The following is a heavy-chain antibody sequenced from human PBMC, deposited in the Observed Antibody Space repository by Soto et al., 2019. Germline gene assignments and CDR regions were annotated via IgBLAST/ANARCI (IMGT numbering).Heavy chain of an antibody. Sequence: QVQLQESGPGLVKPSETLSLTCTVSGGSISSYYWSWIRQPPGKGLEWIGYIYYRGSTNYNPSLKSRVTISVDTSKTQFSLKLSSVTAADASVYYCARVRGAGVFDLWGRGTLVTVSS. J-gene: IGHJ2*01. V-gene: IGHV4-59*01. D-gene: IGHD1-26*01. CDR1: GGSISSYY. CDR3: ARVRGAGVFDL. CDR2: IYYRGST.